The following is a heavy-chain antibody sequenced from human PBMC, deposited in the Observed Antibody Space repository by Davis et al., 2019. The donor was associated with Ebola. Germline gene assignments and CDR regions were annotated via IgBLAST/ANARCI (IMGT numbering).Heavy chain of an antibody. D-gene: IGHD6-6*01. Sequence: GGSLRLSCAASGFTFIRYGFHWVRQAPGKGLEWVALISYAGGVKYYADSVKGRFTIARDNSKNTLYLQMNSLRAEDTALYYCAKGPYSSSSRAWFDPWGQGTLVTVSS. J-gene: IGHJ5*02. V-gene: IGHV3-30*18. CDR2: ISYAGGVK. CDR1: GFTFIRYG. CDR3: AKGPYSSSSRAWFDP.